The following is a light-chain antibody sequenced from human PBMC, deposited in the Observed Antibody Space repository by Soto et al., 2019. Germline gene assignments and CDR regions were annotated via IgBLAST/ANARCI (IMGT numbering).Light chain of an antibody. Sequence: EIVLTQSPGTVSLSPGDRATLSCRASQSVSGSSLAWYQQRPGQAPRLLIFTASSRATGTPDRFSGSGSGTDFTLTISRLEPEDFAVYYCQQYGSSPRTFGQGTKVDIK. V-gene: IGKV3-20*01. CDR3: QQYGSSPRT. J-gene: IGKJ1*01. CDR1: QSVSGSS. CDR2: TAS.